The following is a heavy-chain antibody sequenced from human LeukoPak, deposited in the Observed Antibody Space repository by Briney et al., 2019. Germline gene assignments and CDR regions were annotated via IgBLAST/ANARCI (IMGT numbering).Heavy chain of an antibody. CDR1: GYTLTELS. CDR3: ATDSHPLSFGMDV. CDR2: FDPEDGET. D-gene: IGHD5/OR15-5a*01. J-gene: IGHJ6*02. V-gene: IGHV1-24*01. Sequence: ASVKVSCKVSGYTLTELSMHWVRQAPGKGLEWMGGFDPEDGETIYAQKFQGRVTVTEDTSTDTAYMELSSLRSEDTAVYYCATDSHPLSFGMDVWGQGTTVTVSS.